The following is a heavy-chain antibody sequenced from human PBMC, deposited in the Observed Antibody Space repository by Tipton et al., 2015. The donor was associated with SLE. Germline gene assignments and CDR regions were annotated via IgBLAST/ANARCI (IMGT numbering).Heavy chain of an antibody. CDR3: AKEEMYTSGWYGPAYFNY. CDR2: ISGSGGST. CDR1: GFTFSAYG. Sequence: SLRLSCAASGFTFSAYGMHWVRQAPGKGLEWVSTISGSGGSTYNADSVKGRFTISRDNSKNTLYLQMKSLRDEDTAVYYCAKEEMYTSGWYGPAYFNYWGHGTLVTVSS. D-gene: IGHD6-19*01. J-gene: IGHJ4*01. V-gene: IGHV3-23*01.